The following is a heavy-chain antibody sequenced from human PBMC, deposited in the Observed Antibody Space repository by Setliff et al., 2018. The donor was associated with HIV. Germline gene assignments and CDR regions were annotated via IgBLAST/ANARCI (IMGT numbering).Heavy chain of an antibody. CDR1: GFTFSSYS. V-gene: IGHV3-48*04. Sequence: GGSLRLSCAGSGFTFSSYSLNWVRQAPGKGLEWVSYVSGRGDSIYYADSVKGRFITFRDNAKNSLYLQMNSLRAEDTAVYYCARESYNYGYNDWGQGTLVTVSS. CDR2: VSGRGDSI. D-gene: IGHD5-18*01. CDR3: ARESYNYGYND. J-gene: IGHJ4*02.